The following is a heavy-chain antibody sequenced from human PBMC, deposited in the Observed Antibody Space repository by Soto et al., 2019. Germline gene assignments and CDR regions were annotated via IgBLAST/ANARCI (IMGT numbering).Heavy chain of an antibody. Sequence: QVQLQESGPGLLKPSQTLSLNYTVSGGSISSGDYYWSWIRQPPGKGLEWIGYIYYSGSTYYNPSLKSRVTISVDTSKNQFSLKLSSVTAADTAVYYCARVGFGELLAHGMDVWGQGTTVTVSS. V-gene: IGHV4-30-4*01. D-gene: IGHD3-10*01. CDR3: ARVGFGELLAHGMDV. J-gene: IGHJ6*02. CDR1: GGSISSGDYY. CDR2: IYYSGST.